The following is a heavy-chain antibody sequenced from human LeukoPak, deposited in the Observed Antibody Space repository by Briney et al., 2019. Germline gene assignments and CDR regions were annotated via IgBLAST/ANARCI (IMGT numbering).Heavy chain of an antibody. CDR3: TIIKYYYGSGRGFDY. V-gene: IGHV3-49*05. CDR2: IRSKAYGGTT. J-gene: IGHJ4*02. D-gene: IGHD3-10*01. Sequence: KTGGSLRLSCTTSGFTLGDYAMSWFRQAPGKGREWVSFIRSKAYGGTTEYAASVKGRFTISRDDSKSIAYLQMNSLKTEDTALYYCTIIKYYYGSGRGFDYWGQGTLVTVSS. CDR1: GFTLGDYA.